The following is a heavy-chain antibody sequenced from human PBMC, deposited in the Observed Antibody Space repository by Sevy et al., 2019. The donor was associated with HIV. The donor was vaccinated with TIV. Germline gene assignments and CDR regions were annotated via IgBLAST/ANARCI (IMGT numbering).Heavy chain of an antibody. D-gene: IGHD3-22*01. J-gene: IGHJ4*02. CDR2: TRNKANSYTT. CDR1: GFTFSDHH. CDR3: ARVSYYYDSSPDGYFDY. Sequence: GGSLRLSCAASGFTFSDHHMDWVRQAPGKGLEWVGRTRNKANSYTTEYAASVKGRFTISRDDSKNSLYLQMNSLKTEDTAVYYCARVSYYYDSSPDGYFDYWGQGTLVTVSS. V-gene: IGHV3-72*01.